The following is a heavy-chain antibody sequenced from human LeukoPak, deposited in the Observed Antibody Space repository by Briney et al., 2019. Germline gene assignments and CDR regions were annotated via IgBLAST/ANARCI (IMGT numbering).Heavy chain of an antibody. CDR2: ISAYNGNT. J-gene: IGHJ4*02. D-gene: IGHD3-9*01. CDR3: ARQTLLRYFDWLSIDY. CDR1: GYTFTSYG. Sequence: ASVKVSCKASGYTFTSYGISWVRQAPGQGLEWMGWISAYNGNTNYAQKLQGRVTMTTDTSTSTAYTELRSLRSDDTAVYYCARQTLLRYFDWLSIDYWGQGTLVTVSS. V-gene: IGHV1-18*01.